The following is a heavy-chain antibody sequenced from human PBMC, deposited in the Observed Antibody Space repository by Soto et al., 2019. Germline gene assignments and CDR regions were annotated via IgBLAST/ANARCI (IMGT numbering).Heavy chain of an antibody. J-gene: IGHJ6*03. V-gene: IGHV3-7*01. CDR3: AREGGGYSGYSYYYYYYMDV. CDR2: IKQDGSGK. CDR1: GFTFSSYW. Sequence: GGSLRLSCAASGFTFSSYWMSWVRQAPGKGLEWVANIKQDGSGKYYVDSVKGRFTISRDNAKNSLYLQMNSLRAEDTAVYYCAREGGGYSGYSYYYYYYMDVWGKGTTVTVSS. D-gene: IGHD5-12*01.